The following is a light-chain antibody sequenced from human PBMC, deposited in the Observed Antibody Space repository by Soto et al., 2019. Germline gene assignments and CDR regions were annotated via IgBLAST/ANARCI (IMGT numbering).Light chain of an antibody. V-gene: IGKV3-15*01. CDR3: QQYDNWPWT. J-gene: IGKJ1*01. CDR1: QSVSSN. Sequence: IVTTQSPATLSVSPGEGVTLSCRASQSVSSNLAWYQQKPGQAPRLLIYGASTRATGIPARFSGSGSGTEFTLTISSLKPEDFEVYYCQQYDNWPWTFGQGTKV. CDR2: GAS.